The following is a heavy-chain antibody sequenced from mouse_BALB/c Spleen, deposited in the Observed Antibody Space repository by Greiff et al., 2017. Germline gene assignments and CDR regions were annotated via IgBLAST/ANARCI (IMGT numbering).Heavy chain of an antibody. CDR1: GYTFTSYW. D-gene: IGHD1-1*01. CDR3: ARSSSYVDY. Sequence: VQLKESGAELAKPGASVKMSCKASGYTFTSYWMHWVKQRPGQGLEWIGYINPSTGYTEYNQKFKDKATLTADKSSSTAYMQLSSLTSEDSAVYYCARSSSYVDYWGQGTTLTVSS. J-gene: IGHJ2*01. CDR2: INPSTGYT. V-gene: IGHV1-7*01.